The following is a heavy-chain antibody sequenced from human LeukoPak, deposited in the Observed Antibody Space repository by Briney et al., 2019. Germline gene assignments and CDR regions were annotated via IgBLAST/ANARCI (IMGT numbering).Heavy chain of an antibody. D-gene: IGHD3-22*01. CDR1: GFTFDDYA. V-gene: IGHV3-43D*04. CDR3: AKDSGSRGCLLLLGLDY. CDR2: ISWDGGST. Sequence: GGSLRLSCAASGFTFDDYAMHWVRQAPGKGLEWVSLISWDGGSTYYADSVKGRFTISRDNSKNSLYLQMNSLRAEDTALYYCAKDSGSRGCLLLLGLDYWGQGTLVTVSS. J-gene: IGHJ4*02.